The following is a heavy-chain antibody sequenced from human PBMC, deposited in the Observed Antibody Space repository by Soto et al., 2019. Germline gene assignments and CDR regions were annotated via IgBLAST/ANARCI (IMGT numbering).Heavy chain of an antibody. CDR3: AREIPSRDSSGYYDY. J-gene: IGHJ4*02. D-gene: IGHD3-22*01. V-gene: IGHV4-30-4*01. Sequence: SETLSLTCTVSGGSISSGDYYWSWIRQPPGRGLEWIGYIYYSGSTYYNPSLKSRVTISVDTSKNQFSLKLSSVTAADTAVYYCAREIPSRDSSGYYDYWGQGTLV. CDR1: GGSISSGDYY. CDR2: IYYSGST.